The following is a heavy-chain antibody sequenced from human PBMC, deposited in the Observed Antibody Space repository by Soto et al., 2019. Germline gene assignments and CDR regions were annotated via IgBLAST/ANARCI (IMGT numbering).Heavy chain of an antibody. V-gene: IGHV4-30-2*01. CDR1: GGTISSGANT. CDR3: ARVTVVTPLRDAFDI. D-gene: IGHD2-21*02. J-gene: IGHJ3*02. CDR2: SYHSGSTYYNRNIYHSGST. Sequence: SETLSLTCAASGGTISSGANTWSWIRQPTGKDLESIGNSYHSGSTYYNRNIYHSGSTYYNPSLKSRVTISVDTSKKQFSLKLKSVTAADTAVYFCARVTVVTPLRDAFDIWGQGTMVTVSS.